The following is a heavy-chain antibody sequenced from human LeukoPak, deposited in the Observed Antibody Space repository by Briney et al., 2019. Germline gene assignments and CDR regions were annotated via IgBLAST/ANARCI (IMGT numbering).Heavy chain of an antibody. D-gene: IGHD3-16*02. Sequence: GGSLRLSCAPSGFTFSSYAMHWVRQAPGKGLEWVAVIWSDGSNKYYADSVKGRFTISRDNSKNTLYLQMNSLRAEDTAVYYCARVGSAVNYFDYWGQGTLVTVSS. J-gene: IGHJ4*02. CDR3: ARVGSAVNYFDY. CDR2: IWSDGSNK. CDR1: GFTFSSYA. V-gene: IGHV3-33*08.